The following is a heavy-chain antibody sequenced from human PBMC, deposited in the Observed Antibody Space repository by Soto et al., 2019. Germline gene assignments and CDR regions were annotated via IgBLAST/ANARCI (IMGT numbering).Heavy chain of an antibody. D-gene: IGHD2-2*01. CDR2: INSDGSNT. Sequence: EVQLVESGGGLVQPGGSLRLSCAASGFTFSSFWMHWVRQAPGEGLVWVSRINSDGSNTNYADSVKGRFTISRDNAKNPRYLQMNSLRAEDTAVYYCARGGVPAAMSYWGQGTLVTVSS. V-gene: IGHV3-74*01. J-gene: IGHJ4*02. CDR3: ARGGVPAAMSY. CDR1: GFTFSSFW.